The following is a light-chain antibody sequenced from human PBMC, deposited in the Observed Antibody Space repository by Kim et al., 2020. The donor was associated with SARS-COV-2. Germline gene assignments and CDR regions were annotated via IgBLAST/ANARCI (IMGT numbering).Light chain of an antibody. CDR1: QSISRY. CDR3: QQSYSTLPST. J-gene: IGKJ2*01. V-gene: IGKV1-39*01. CDR2: AAS. Sequence: DIQMTQSPSSLSASVGDRVTITCRASQSISRYLNWYQQKPGKAPNLLIYAASTLESGVPSRFSGSGSGTDFTLTISSLKPEDFATYYCQQSYSTLPSTFGQGTKLEIK.